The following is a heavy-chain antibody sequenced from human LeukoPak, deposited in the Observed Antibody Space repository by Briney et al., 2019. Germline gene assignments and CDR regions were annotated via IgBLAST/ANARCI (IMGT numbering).Heavy chain of an antibody. D-gene: IGHD3-9*01. CDR1: GFTFSSYR. CDR3: ARDNDILTGYYPFDY. V-gene: IGHV3-21*01. J-gene: IGHJ4*02. CDR2: ISSSSSYI. Sequence: SGGSLRLSCAASGFTFSSYRMNWVRQAPGKGLEWVSSISSSSSYIYYADSVKGRFTISRDNAKNSLYLQMNSLRAEDTAVYYCARDNDILTGYYPFDYWGQGTLVTVSS.